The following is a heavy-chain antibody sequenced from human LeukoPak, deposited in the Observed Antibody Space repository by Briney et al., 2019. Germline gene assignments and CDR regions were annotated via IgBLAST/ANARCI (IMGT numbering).Heavy chain of an antibody. CDR3: ARRSAGEYYDILTGYYIWAYYFDY. V-gene: IGHV4-39*01. CDR1: GGSISSYY. D-gene: IGHD3-9*01. CDR2: IYYSGST. J-gene: IGHJ4*02. Sequence: SETLSLTCTVSGGSISSYYWGWIRQPPGKGLEWIGSIYYSGSTYYNPSLKSRVTISVDTSKNQFSLKLSSVSAADTAVYYCARRSAGEYYDILTGYYIWAYYFDYWGQGTLVTVSS.